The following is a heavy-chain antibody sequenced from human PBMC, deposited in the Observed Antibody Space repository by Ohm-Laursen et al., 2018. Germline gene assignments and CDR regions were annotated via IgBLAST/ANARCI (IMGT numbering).Heavy chain of an antibody. J-gene: IGHJ4*02. D-gene: IGHD1-26*01. V-gene: IGHV2-5*01. CDR1: GFSLNTYKAG. CDR2: IYWNDNK. CDR3: AHRGDGSYVDS. Sequence: TQTLTLTCTFSGFSLNTYKAGMGWIRQPPGQALEWLAVIYWNDNKRYRPSLKGRLTITKDTSKNQVVLTLTNVDPVDTATYYCAHRGDGSYVDSWGQGTRVTVSS.